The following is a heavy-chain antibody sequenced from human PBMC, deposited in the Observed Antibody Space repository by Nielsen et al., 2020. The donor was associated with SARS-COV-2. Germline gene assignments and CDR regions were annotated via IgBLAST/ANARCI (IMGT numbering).Heavy chain of an antibody. CDR3: ARVRSSSGIWFDP. CDR2: VNPNSGAT. CDR1: GFTFTTFG. J-gene: IGHJ5*02. D-gene: IGHD3-10*01. V-gene: IGHV1-2*06. Sequence: ASVKVSCKASGFTFTTFGISWVRQAPGQGPEWLGRVNPNSGATNYAQKFQGRVTLTRDASINTTYMELTRLTSDDTAVYYCARVRSSSGIWFDPWGQGTLVVVSS.